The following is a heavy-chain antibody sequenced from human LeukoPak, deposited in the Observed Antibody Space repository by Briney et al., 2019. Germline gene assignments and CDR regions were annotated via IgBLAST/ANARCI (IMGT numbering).Heavy chain of an antibody. CDR3: TRGYDNTAYGPQVI. Sequence: GGSLRLSCATSGFTFSSYWMHWVRQAPGKGLVWVSRINSDGSSTSYADSVKGRFTVSRDNAKNALYQQMNSLRAEDAAVYYCTRGYDNTAYGPQVIWGQGTMVTVSS. J-gene: IGHJ3*02. CDR1: GFTFSSYW. CDR2: INSDGSST. V-gene: IGHV3-74*01. D-gene: IGHD3-22*01.